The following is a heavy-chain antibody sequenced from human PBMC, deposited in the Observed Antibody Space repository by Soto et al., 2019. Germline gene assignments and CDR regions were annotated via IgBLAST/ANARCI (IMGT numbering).Heavy chain of an antibody. CDR2: ISAYNGNT. D-gene: IGHD3-10*01. V-gene: IGHV1-18*01. CDR3: ARGPLGHYGSGSYYTEDYFDY. Sequence: ASVKVSCKVSGYTFTSYGISWVRQAPGQGLEWMGWISAYNGNTNYAQKLQGRVTMTTDTSTSTAYMELRSLRSDDTAVYYCARGPLGHYGSGSYYTEDYFDYWGQGTLVTVSS. CDR1: GYTFTSYG. J-gene: IGHJ4*02.